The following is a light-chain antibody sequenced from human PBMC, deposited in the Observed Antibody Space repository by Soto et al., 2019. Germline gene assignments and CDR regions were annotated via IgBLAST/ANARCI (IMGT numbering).Light chain of an antibody. V-gene: IGLV2-14*01. CDR2: EVS. CDR1: SSDVGSYNY. CDR3: SSYTSSSTRVV. J-gene: IGLJ2*01. Sequence: QSALTQPASVSGSPGQSITISCTGTSSDVGSYNYVSWYQQLPGKAPKLMIYEVSNRPSGVSYRFSASKSGNTASLTISGLQAEDEADYYCSSYTSSSTRVVFGGGTQLTVL.